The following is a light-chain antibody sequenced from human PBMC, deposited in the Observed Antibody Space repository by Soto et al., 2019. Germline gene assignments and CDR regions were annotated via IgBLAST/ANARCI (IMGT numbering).Light chain of an antibody. Sequence: QSALTQPASVSGSPGQSITISCTGTSSDVGSYNLVSWYQQHPGKAPKLMIYEVSKRPSGISNRFSGSKSGNTASLTISGLQPEGEADYYCASYTTYNTVVFGGGTKLTVL. J-gene: IGLJ3*02. V-gene: IGLV2-14*02. CDR1: SSDVGSYNL. CDR2: EVS. CDR3: ASYTTYNTVV.